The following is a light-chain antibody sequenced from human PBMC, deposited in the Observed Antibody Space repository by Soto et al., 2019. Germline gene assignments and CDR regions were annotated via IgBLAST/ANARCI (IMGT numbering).Light chain of an antibody. V-gene: IGKV3-15*01. CDR1: QSVSSN. J-gene: IGKJ2*01. CDR3: QQYNNCPPS. CDR2: GAS. Sequence: EIVMTQSPATLSVSPGERATLSCRASQSVSSNLAWYQQNPGQAPRLLIYGASTRATGIPARFSGSGSGTELPLTISSLQSEDFAVYYCQQYNNCPPSFGQGTKLEIK.